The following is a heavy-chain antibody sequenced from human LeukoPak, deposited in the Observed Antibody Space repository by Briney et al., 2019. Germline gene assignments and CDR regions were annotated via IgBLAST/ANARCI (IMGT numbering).Heavy chain of an antibody. Sequence: GESLQISCKGSGYSFTSYWIGWVRQLPGKGLEWMGIIYPGDSDTRYSPSFQGQVTISADKSIGTAYLQWSSLKASDTAMYYCARRFRIAAPYDYWGQGTLVTVSS. CDR2: IYPGDSDT. J-gene: IGHJ4*02. CDR3: ARRFRIAAPYDY. D-gene: IGHD6-13*01. CDR1: GYSFTSYW. V-gene: IGHV5-51*01.